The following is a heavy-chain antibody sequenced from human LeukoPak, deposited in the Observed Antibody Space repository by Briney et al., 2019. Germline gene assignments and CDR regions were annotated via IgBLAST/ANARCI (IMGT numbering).Heavy chain of an antibody. Sequence: GASVKVSCKASGYTFTSNYIHWVRQAPGQGLEWMGMIYPTGGSTTYAQKSQGRVTMTRDTSTSTVYMELSSLRSDDTAVYYCARTAARRFDYWGQGTLVTVSS. CDR3: ARTAARRFDY. V-gene: IGHV1-46*01. CDR1: GYTFTSNY. CDR2: IYPTGGST. D-gene: IGHD6-6*01. J-gene: IGHJ4*02.